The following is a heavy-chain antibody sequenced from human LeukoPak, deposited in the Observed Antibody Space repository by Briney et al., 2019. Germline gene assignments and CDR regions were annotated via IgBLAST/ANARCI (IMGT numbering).Heavy chain of an antibody. D-gene: IGHD6-19*01. Sequence: RGSLRLSCAASGFTFSSNYMSWVRQAPGKGLEWGSVIYSGGSTYYADSVKGRFTISRDNSKNTLYLQMNSLRAEDTAVYYCARVAGRGHYYFDYWGQGTLVTVSS. CDR3: ARVAGRGHYYFDY. J-gene: IGHJ4*02. CDR1: GFTFSSNY. V-gene: IGHV3-66*01. CDR2: IYSGGST.